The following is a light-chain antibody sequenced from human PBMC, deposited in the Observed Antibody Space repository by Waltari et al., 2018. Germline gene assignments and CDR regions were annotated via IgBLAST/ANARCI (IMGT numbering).Light chain of an antibody. Sequence: QSALTQPRSVSGSPGQSVTISCPGTNSDVGVYKYVSWYQQHPDKAPRLIIYDVYTRPSGVPNRFSGSKSANTASLTISGLQSEDEADYYCCSYAGSFTWVFGTGTKVTVL. CDR1: NSDVGVYKY. V-gene: IGLV2-11*01. CDR3: CSYAGSFTWV. CDR2: DVY. J-gene: IGLJ1*01.